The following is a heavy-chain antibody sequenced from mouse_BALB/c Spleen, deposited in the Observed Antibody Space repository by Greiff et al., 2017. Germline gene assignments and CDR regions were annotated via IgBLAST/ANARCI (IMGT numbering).Heavy chain of an antibody. V-gene: IGHV2-9*02. J-gene: IGHJ2*01. D-gene: IGHD1-2*01. Sequence: VMLVESGPGLVAPSQSLSITCTVSGFSLTSYGVHWVRQPPGKGLEWLGVIWAGGSTNYNSALMSRLSISKDNSKSQVFLKMNSLQTDDTAMYYCARDRGDGYDYWGQGTTLTVSS. CDR1: GFSLTSYG. CDR2: IWAGGST. CDR3: ARDRGDGYDY.